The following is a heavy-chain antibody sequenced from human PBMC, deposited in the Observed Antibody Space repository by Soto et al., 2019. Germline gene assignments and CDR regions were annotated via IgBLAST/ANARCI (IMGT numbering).Heavy chain of an antibody. CDR3: RGKGSGSYYNSEY. Sequence: GSSLRLSGTASTFTFRSDAMSSGRHTPGKGLEWVSAISGSGGRTYYADSVKGRFTIPRDNSKNTLYLQMNSLRAEDTAVYYCRGKGSGSYYNSEYWGQGTLVTVSS. J-gene: IGHJ4*02. CDR2: ISGSGGRT. CDR1: TFTFRSDA. V-gene: IGHV3-23*01. D-gene: IGHD3-10*01.